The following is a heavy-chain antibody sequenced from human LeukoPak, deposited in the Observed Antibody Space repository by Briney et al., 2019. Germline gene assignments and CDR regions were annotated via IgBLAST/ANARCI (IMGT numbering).Heavy chain of an antibody. Sequence: GRSLRLSCAASGFTFSSYAMHWVRQAPGKGLEWVAVISYDGSNKYYADSVKGRFTISRDNSKNTLYLQMNSLRAEDTAVYYCARAGPFIVVVPAAIMLDYWGQGTLVTVSS. V-gene: IGHV3-30-3*01. CDR1: GFTFSSYA. D-gene: IGHD2-2*01. CDR2: ISYDGSNK. J-gene: IGHJ4*02. CDR3: ARAGPFIVVVPAAIMLDY.